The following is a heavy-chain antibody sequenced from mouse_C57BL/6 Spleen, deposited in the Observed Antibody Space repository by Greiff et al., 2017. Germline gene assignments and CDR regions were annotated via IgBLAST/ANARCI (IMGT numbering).Heavy chain of an antibody. CDR2: IYPGDGDT. J-gene: IGHJ3*01. CDR3: AREEAYGSSSKAY. CDR1: GYAFSSYW. Sequence: QVQLQQSGAELVKPGASVKISCKASGYAFSSYWMNWVKQRPGKGLEWIGQIYPGDGDTNYNGKFKGKATLTADKSSSTAYMQLSSLTSEDSAVYFGAREEAYGSSSKAYWGQGTLVTVSA. V-gene: IGHV1-80*01. D-gene: IGHD1-1*01.